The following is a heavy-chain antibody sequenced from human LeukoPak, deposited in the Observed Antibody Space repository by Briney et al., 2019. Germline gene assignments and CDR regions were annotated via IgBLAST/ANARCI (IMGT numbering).Heavy chain of an antibody. Sequence: ASVKVSCKASGDIFTSYYMHWVRQAPGQGLEWMGIINPSGGSTSYAQKFQGRVTMTRDTSTSTVYMELSSLRSEDTAVYYCARDRGGDYGRGRYYYYYYMDVWGKGTTVTVSS. J-gene: IGHJ6*03. CDR1: GDIFTSYY. V-gene: IGHV1-46*01. CDR2: INPSGGST. CDR3: ARDRGGDYGRGRYYYYYYMDV. D-gene: IGHD4-17*01.